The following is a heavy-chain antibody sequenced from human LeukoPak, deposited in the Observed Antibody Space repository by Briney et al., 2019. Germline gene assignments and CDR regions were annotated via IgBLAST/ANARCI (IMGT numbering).Heavy chain of an antibody. CDR2: ISSSGSTI. J-gene: IGHJ4*02. V-gene: IGHV3-11*01. CDR1: GFTFSDYY. CDR3: ASSHEGIYDSSGSLYFDY. D-gene: IGHD3-22*01. Sequence: PGGSLRLSCAASGFTFSDYYMSWIRQAPGKGLEWVSYISSSGSTIYYADSVKGRFTISRDNAKNSLYLQMNSLRAEDTAVYYCASSHEGIYDSSGSLYFDYWGQGTLVTVSS.